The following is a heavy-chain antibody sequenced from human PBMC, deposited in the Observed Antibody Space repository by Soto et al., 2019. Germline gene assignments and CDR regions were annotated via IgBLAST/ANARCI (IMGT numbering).Heavy chain of an antibody. D-gene: IGHD5-18*01. J-gene: IGHJ4*02. CDR1: GASISSYF. CDR3: ASLVRGYSYGASQYFDY. V-gene: IGHV4-59*01. Sequence: PSETLSLTCTVSGASISSYFWSWIRQPPGKGLEWIAYIYDSGSTNYNPSLKSRVTILLDTSKKQFSLKLSSVTAADTAVYYCASLVRGYSYGASQYFDYWGQGALVTSPQ. CDR2: IYDSGST.